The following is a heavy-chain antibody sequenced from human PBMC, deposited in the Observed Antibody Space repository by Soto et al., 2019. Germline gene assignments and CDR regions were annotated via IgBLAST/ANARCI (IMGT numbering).Heavy chain of an antibody. CDR3: VRNNNCAEF. J-gene: IGHJ4*02. CDR1: GYTFSTSA. D-gene: IGHD1-1*01. CDR2: INAASGAT. V-gene: IGHV1-3*01. Sequence: DSVKVSCKASGYTFSTSAMHWVRQAPGQSLEWMGWINAASGATKYSQKFQGRVNISRDTSATTAFMDLSSLRSEATAVYYCVRNNNCAEFCGKGTLVTVSS.